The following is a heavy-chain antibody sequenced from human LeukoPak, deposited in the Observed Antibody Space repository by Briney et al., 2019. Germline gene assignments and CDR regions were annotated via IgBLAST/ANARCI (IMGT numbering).Heavy chain of an antibody. CDR1: GLTFNNYW. V-gene: IGHV3-7*03. Sequence: QSGGSLRLSCAASGLTFNNYWMNWVRQAPGKGLEWVANIKQDGSEKKYVDSVKGRFTISRDNAKNTLYLQMNSLRAEDTAVYYCARDASGGSGNLDYWGQGTLVTVSS. CDR2: IKQDGSEK. J-gene: IGHJ4*02. CDR3: ARDASGGSGNLDY. D-gene: IGHD3-10*01.